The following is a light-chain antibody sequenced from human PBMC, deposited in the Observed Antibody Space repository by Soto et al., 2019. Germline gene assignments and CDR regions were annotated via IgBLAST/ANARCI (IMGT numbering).Light chain of an antibody. CDR3: QQHISWPLT. Sequence: PGERATLSCRASQSVTNSLAWYQQKPGQAPRLLVYDASNRATGIPTRFSGSGSGTGFTLTISNLEPEDFAVYYCQQHISWPLTFGGGTKV. CDR1: QSVTNS. CDR2: DAS. J-gene: IGKJ4*01. V-gene: IGKV3-11*01.